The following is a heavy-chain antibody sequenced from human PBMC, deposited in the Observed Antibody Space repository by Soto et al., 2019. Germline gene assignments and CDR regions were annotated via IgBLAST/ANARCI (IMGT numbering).Heavy chain of an antibody. Sequence: PGGSLRLSCAASGFTFSSYGMHWVRQAPGKGLEWVAVIWYDGSNKYYADSVKGRFTISRDNSKNTLYLQMNSLRAEDTAVYYCARGSGGVDIVATIDYWGQGTLVTVSS. CDR3: ARGSGGVDIVATIDY. D-gene: IGHD5-12*01. V-gene: IGHV3-33*01. CDR2: IWYDGSNK. J-gene: IGHJ4*02. CDR1: GFTFSSYG.